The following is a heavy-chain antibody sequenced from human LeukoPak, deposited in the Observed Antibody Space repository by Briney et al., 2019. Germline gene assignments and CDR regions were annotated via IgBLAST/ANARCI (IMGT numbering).Heavy chain of an antibody. Sequence: PSEALSLTCAVYGGSFSGYYWSWIRQPPGKGLEWIGEINHSGSTNYNPSLKSRVTISVDTSKNQFSLKLSSVTAADTAVYYCARGRRNNSDYLDYWGQGTLVTVSS. D-gene: IGHD1-14*01. CDR3: ARGRRNNSDYLDY. V-gene: IGHV4-34*01. CDR2: INHSGST. J-gene: IGHJ4*02. CDR1: GGSFSGYY.